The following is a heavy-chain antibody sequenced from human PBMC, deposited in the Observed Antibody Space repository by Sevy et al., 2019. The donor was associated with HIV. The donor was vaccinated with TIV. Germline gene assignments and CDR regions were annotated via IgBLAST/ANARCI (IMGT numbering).Heavy chain of an antibody. CDR3: AKDVY. Sequence: GGSLRLSCAASGFTFSTHWMSWVRQAPGKGLEWVANIKEDGSEKYYVDSVKGRFTISRDNAKNSLFLQMNSLRAEDTEVYYCAKDVYWGQGTLVTVSS. J-gene: IGHJ4*02. CDR1: GFTFSTHW. V-gene: IGHV3-7*01. CDR2: IKEDGSEK.